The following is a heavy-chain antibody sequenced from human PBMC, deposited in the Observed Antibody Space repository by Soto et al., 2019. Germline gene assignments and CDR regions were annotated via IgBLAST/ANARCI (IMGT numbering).Heavy chain of an antibody. CDR1: GFTFSSYS. V-gene: IGHV3-21*01. CDR2: ISSSSSYI. CDR3: ARDDGTFYFYMDV. Sequence: PGGSLRLSCAASGFTFSSYSMNWVRQAPGKGLEWVSSISSSSSYIYYADSVKGRFTISRDNAKNSLYLQMNSLSAEDTAVYYCARDDGTFYFYMDVWGKGTTVTVSS. J-gene: IGHJ6*03.